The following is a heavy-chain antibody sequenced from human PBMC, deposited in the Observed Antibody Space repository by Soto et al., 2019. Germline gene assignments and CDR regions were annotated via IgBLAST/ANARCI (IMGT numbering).Heavy chain of an antibody. CDR1: GYTFTGYY. J-gene: IGHJ4*02. D-gene: IGHD2-15*01. CDR2: INPNSGGT. Sequence: ASGKVSCKASGYTFTGYYMHWVRQAPGQGLEWMGWINPNSGGTNYAQKFQGWVTMTRDTSISTAYMELSRLRSDDTAVYYCARDSPLGYCSGGSCYSLAFDYWGQGTLVTVSS. CDR3: ARDSPLGYCSGGSCYSLAFDY. V-gene: IGHV1-2*04.